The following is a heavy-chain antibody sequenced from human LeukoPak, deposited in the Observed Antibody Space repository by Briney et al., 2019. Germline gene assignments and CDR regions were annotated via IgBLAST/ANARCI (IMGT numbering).Heavy chain of an antibody. Sequence: SETLSLTCTVSGGSISSSSYYWGWIRQPPGKGLEWIGSIYYSGSTYYNPSLKSRVTISVDTSKNQFSLKLSSVTAADTAVYYCARTKGWYGRSGGNWFDPWGQGTLVTVSS. J-gene: IGHJ5*02. CDR3: ARTKGWYGRSGGNWFDP. CDR1: GGSISSSSYY. V-gene: IGHV4-39*01. CDR2: IYYSGST. D-gene: IGHD6-19*01.